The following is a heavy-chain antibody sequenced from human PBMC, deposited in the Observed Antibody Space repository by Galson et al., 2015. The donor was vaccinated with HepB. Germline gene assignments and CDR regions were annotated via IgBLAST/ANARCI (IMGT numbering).Heavy chain of an antibody. CDR1: GFTVSSNY. J-gene: IGHJ5*02. CDR3: ARDFGALDL. V-gene: IGHV3-66*01. Sequence: SLRLSCAASGFTVSSNYMSWVRQAPGKGLEWVSVVYSGGSIHYADSVKGRFTMSRDNSKNTLSLQMNSLRDDDTAVYYCARDFGALDLWGQGSLVTISS. D-gene: IGHD3-16*01. CDR2: VYSGGSI.